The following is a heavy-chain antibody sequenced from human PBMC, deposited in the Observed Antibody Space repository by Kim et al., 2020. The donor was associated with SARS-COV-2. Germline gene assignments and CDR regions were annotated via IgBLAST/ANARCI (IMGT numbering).Heavy chain of an antibody. V-gene: IGHV3-33*01. CDR1: GFTFSSYG. Sequence: GGSLRLSCAASGFTFSSYGMHWVRQAPGKGLEWVAVIWYDGSNKYYADSVKGRFTISRDNSKNTLYLQMNSLRAEDTAVYYCARESVILGAVAGTACHWFDPWGPGTLVTVSS. J-gene: IGHJ5*02. D-gene: IGHD6-19*01. CDR2: IWYDGSNK. CDR3: ARESVILGAVAGTACHWFDP.